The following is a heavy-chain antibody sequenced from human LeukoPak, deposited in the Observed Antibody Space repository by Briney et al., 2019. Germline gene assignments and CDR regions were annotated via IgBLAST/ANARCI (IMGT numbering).Heavy chain of an antibody. CDR3: ARDPLAATGRDDY. V-gene: IGHV4-61*02. D-gene: IGHD6-13*01. CDR2: INSSGSS. CDR1: GGSISSGSYY. Sequence: SETLSLTCTVSGGSISSGSYYWSWIRQPAGKGLEWIGRINSSGSSTSNTSLKSRITMSIDTSKNQFSLNLNSVTAADTAVYYCARDPLAATGRDDYWGRGILVTVSS. J-gene: IGHJ4*02.